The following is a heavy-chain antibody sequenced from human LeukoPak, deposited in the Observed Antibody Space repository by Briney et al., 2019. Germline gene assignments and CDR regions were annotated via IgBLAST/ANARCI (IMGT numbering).Heavy chain of an antibody. V-gene: IGHV3-23*01. Sequence: GGSLRLSCAASGFTFSGSAMHWVRQASGKGLEWVSAISGSGGSTYYADSVKGRFTISRDNSKNTLYLQMNSLRAEDTAVYYCAKISGGYGSGSLDYWGQGTLVTVSS. D-gene: IGHD3-10*01. CDR3: AKISGGYGSGSLDY. J-gene: IGHJ4*02. CDR2: ISGSGGST. CDR1: GFTFSGSA.